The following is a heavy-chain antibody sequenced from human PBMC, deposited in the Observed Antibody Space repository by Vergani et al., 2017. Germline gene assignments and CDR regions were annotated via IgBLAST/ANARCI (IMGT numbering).Heavy chain of an antibody. CDR2: MSPDSGNR. D-gene: IGHD4-11*01. V-gene: IGHV1-8*02. J-gene: IGHJ5*02. CDR3: ARDYSNNNYFDP. CDR1: GYTFTSYG. Sequence: QVQLVQSGAEVKKPGASVKVSCKASGYTFTSYGISWVRQAPGQGLEWMGWMSPDSGNRGFAQNFQGRISMTRNTSINTAYMELSSLTSEDTAIYYCARDYSNNNYFDPWGQGTLVTVSS.